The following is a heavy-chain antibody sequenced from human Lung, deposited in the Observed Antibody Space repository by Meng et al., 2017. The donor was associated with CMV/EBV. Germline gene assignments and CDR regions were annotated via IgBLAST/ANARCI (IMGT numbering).Heavy chain of an antibody. CDR1: DFIFGSYE. CDR2: ISSSGSTM. Sequence: SCKVSDFIFGSYEMKWVRQTAGKGLEWVSYISSSGSTMYYADSVRGRFTISRDNAKNSLYLQMNSLRAEDTAIYYCAGAQRHNRGYYIEYWGPGKLV. V-gene: IGHV3-48*03. D-gene: IGHD1-1*01. CDR3: AGAQRHNRGYYIEY. J-gene: IGHJ4*02.